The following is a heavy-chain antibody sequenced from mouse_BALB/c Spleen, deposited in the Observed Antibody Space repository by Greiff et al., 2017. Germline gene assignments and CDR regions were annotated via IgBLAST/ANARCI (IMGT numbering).Heavy chain of an antibody. D-gene: IGHD3-2*01. CDR1: GFTFSSYA. CDR3: ARGQRGLPWFAY. J-gene: IGHJ3*01. CDR2: ISSGGSYT. V-gene: IGHV5-9-4*01. Sequence: EVKLMESGGGLVKPGGSLKLSCAASGFTFSSYAMSWVRQSPEKRLEWVAEISSGGSYTYYPDTVTGRFTISRDNAKNTLYLEMSSLRSEDTAMYYCARGQRGLPWFAYWGQGTLVTVSA.